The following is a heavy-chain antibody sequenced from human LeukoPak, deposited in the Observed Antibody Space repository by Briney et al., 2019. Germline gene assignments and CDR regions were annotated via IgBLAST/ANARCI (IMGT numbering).Heavy chain of an antibody. D-gene: IGHD6-13*01. J-gene: IGHJ4*02. CDR1: GGSISSYY. Sequence: PSETLSLTCTVSGGSISSYYWSWIRQPPGKGLEWIGYIYYSGSTNYNPSLKGRVTISVDTSKNQFSLKLSSVTAANTAVYYCAREYSSSWAFDYWGQGTLVTVSS. V-gene: IGHV4-59*01. CDR2: IYYSGST. CDR3: AREYSSSWAFDY.